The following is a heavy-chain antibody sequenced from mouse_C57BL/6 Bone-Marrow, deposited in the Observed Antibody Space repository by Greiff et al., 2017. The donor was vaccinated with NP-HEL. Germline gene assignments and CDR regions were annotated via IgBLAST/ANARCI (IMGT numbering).Heavy chain of an antibody. CDR2: ISNLAYSI. CDR3: ARPDSQTWLYFDG. D-gene: IGHD2-12*01. Sequence: EVKLVESGGGLVQPGGSLKLSCAASGFTFSDYGMAWVRQAPRKGPEWVAFISNLAYSIYYADTVTGRFTISRENAKNTQYLEMSSLRSEDTAMYYCARPDSQTWLYFDGWGTGTTVTVSS. J-gene: IGHJ1*03. CDR1: GFTFSDYG. V-gene: IGHV5-15*01.